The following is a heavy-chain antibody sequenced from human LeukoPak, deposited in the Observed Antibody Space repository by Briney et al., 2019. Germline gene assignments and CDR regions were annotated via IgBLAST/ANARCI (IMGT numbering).Heavy chain of an antibody. CDR2: INPNSGGT. CDR1: GYTFTGYY. CDR3: ARDDYVWGSYGY. V-gene: IGHV1-2*02. J-gene: IGHJ4*02. D-gene: IGHD3-16*01. Sequence: ASVKVSCKASGYTFTGYYMHWVRQAPGQGLEWMGWINPNSGGTNYAQKFQGRVTMTWDTSISTAYMELSRLRSDDTAVYYCARDDYVWGSYGYWGQGTLVTVSS.